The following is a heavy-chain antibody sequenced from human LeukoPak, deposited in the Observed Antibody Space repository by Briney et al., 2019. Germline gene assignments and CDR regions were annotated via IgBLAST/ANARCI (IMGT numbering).Heavy chain of an antibody. V-gene: IGHV3-30*02. Sequence: GGSLRLSCAASGFTFSSYGMHWVRQAPGKGLEWVAFIRYDGSNKYYADSVKGRFTISRDNSKNTLYLQMNSLRAEDTAVYYCAKVAFTMVRGVIYYFDYWGQGTLVTVSS. CDR1: GFTFSSYG. CDR2: IRYDGSNK. J-gene: IGHJ4*02. CDR3: AKVAFTMVRGVIYYFDY. D-gene: IGHD3-10*01.